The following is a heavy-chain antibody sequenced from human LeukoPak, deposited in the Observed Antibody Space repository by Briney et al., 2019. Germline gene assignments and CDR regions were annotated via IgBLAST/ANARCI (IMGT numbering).Heavy chain of an antibody. V-gene: IGHV4-39*07. D-gene: IGHD4-17*01. CDR1: GGSISSSSYY. CDR3: ARSVRAYYYYAMDV. Sequence: SETLSLTCTVSGGSISSSSYYWGWIRQPPGKGLEWIGSIYYSGSTNYNPSLKSRVTISVDTSKTQFSLKLSSVTAADTAVYCCARSVRAYYYYAMDVWGQGTTVTVSS. CDR2: IYYSGST. J-gene: IGHJ6*02.